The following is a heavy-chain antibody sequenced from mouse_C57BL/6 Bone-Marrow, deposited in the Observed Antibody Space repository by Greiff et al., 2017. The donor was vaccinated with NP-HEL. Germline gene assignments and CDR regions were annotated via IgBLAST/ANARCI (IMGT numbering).Heavy chain of an antibody. CDR2: IFPGSGGT. J-gene: IGHJ3*01. CDR3: AGENAPDYGSSDGFAY. V-gene: IGHV1-9*01. D-gene: IGHD1-1*01. Sequence: QVQLQQPGAELMKPGASVKLSCKATGYTFTGYWIEWVKQRPGHGLEWIGEIFPGSGGTNYNEKFKGKATFTADKSSNTAYMQLSSLTTEDSAVFYWAGENAPDYGSSDGFAYWGQGTLATVSA. CDR1: GYTFTGYW.